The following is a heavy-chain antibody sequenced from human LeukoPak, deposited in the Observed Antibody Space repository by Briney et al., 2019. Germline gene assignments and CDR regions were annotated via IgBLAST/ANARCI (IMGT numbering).Heavy chain of an antibody. CDR3: AKWRWRQSEYED. Sequence: GGSLRLSCEASGFSFSDHWMGWVRQAPGKGLECVADIKHDGSGKEYVDSVKGRFTISRDNAKNSVYLEMSSLRAEDTAVYYCAKWRWRQSEYEDWGQGTLVTVSS. CDR1: GFSFSDHW. CDR2: IKHDGSGK. D-gene: IGHD5-24*01. J-gene: IGHJ4*02. V-gene: IGHV3-7*01.